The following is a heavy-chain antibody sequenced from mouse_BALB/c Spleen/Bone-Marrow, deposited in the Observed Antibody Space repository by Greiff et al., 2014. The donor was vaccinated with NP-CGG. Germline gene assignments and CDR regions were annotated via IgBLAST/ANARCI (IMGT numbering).Heavy chain of an antibody. V-gene: IGHV1-69*02. J-gene: IGHJ4*01. Sequence: VQLQESGAELVRPGASVKLSCRASGYTFTSYWINWVKQRPGQGLEWIGNIYPSDTYTNYNQGFKDKATLTVDKSSSTAYMQLSSPTSEDSAVYYCTRYGNSHYYAVDYWGQGTSVTVSS. CDR3: TRYGNSHYYAVDY. CDR1: GYTFTSYW. CDR2: IYPSDTYT. D-gene: IGHD1-1*01.